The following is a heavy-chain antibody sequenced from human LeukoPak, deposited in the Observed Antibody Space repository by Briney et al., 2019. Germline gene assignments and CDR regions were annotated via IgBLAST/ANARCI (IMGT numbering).Heavy chain of an antibody. D-gene: IGHD3-9*01. CDR2: ISGSGGST. V-gene: IGHV3-23*01. Sequence: GGSLRLSCAASGFTFSSYGMSWVRQAPGKGLEWVSAISGSGGSTYYADSVKGRFTISRDNSKNTLYLQMNSLRAEDTAVYYCAKSGGRYFDWLPDYYYYMDVWGKGTTVTISS. J-gene: IGHJ6*03. CDR1: GFTFSSYG. CDR3: AKSGGRYFDWLPDYYYYMDV.